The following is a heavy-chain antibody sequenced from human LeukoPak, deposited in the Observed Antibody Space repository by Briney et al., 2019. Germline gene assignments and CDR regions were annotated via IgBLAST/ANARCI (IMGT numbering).Heavy chain of an antibody. CDR3: ARDANRNGIAAPTSYYYGMDV. CDR1: GYTFTSYG. J-gene: IGHJ6*02. Sequence: ASVKVSCKASGYTFTSYGISWVRQAPGQGLEWMGWIGAYNGNTNYAQKLQGRVTMTTDTSTSTAYMELRSLRSDDTAVYYCARDANRNGIAAPTSYYYGMDVWGQGTTVTVSS. CDR2: IGAYNGNT. D-gene: IGHD6-6*01. V-gene: IGHV1-18*01.